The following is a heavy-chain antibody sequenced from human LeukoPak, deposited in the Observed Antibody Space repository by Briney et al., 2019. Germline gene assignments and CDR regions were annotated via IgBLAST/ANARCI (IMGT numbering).Heavy chain of an antibody. D-gene: IGHD1-1*01. V-gene: IGHV4-39*01. J-gene: IGHJ4*02. CDR3: VKSGTLLREGFNY. CDR2: MDYTGET. CDR1: GASINIRYHY. Sequence: SETLSLTCTVSGASINIRYHYWGWIRQSPGKGLEWIGSMDYTGETYYSPSLQSRVTISVDTPRNQFSLNLHSMTAADTAVYYCVKSGTLLREGFNYWGQGTLVTVSS.